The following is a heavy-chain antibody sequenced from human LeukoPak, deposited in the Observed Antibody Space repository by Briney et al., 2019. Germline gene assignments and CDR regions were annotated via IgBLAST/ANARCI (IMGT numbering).Heavy chain of an antibody. Sequence: SETLSPTCAVSGGSISSGGYSWSWIRQPPGKGLEWIGYIYHSGSTYYNPSLKSRVTISVDRSKNQFSLKLSSVTAADTAVYYCAGTYYGLGSYQAGYYYYYGMDVWGQGTTVTVSS. D-gene: IGHD3-10*01. J-gene: IGHJ6*02. V-gene: IGHV4-30-2*01. CDR3: AGTYYGLGSYQAGYYYYYGMDV. CDR1: GGSISSGGYS. CDR2: IYHSGST.